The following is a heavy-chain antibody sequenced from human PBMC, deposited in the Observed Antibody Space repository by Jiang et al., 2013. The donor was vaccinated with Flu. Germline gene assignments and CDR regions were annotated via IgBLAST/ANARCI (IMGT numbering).Heavy chain of an antibody. CDR2: INPTLGAA. D-gene: IGHD3-3*01. V-gene: IGHV1-46*04. CDR1: GYTFTDFY. Sequence: EVKEPGASVKFSCSASGYTFTDFYIHWVRQAPGQGLEWMAIINPTLGAANYAQRLQGRLTVSRDTSTSTVYMELRSLRSEDSAVYYCARGRTYLVFWSGFVLWGQGTLLTVSS. J-gene: IGHJ4*02. CDR3: ARGRTYLVFWSGFVL.